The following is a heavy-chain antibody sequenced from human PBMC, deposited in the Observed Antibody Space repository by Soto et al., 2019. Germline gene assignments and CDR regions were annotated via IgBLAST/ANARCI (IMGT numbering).Heavy chain of an antibody. J-gene: IGHJ4*02. Sequence: ASVKVSCKASGYTFIDYYMHWVRQAPGQGFEWLGRISPKSGATNYAQKFQGRVTMTWDTPLNTAYMELSSLISEDTAVYYCARPPGYISDWYYFDLWGQGTLVTVSS. CDR1: GYTFIDYY. CDR3: ARPPGYISDWYYFDL. CDR2: ISPKSGAT. V-gene: IGHV1-2*02. D-gene: IGHD3-9*01.